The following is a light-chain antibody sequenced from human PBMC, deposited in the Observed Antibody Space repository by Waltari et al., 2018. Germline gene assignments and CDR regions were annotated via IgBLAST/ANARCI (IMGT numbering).Light chain of an antibody. V-gene: IGLV1-51*01. J-gene: IGLJ1*01. Sequence: QSVLPQPPSVSAAPGQTVTVSCSGSTSNIGNYSVSWYQQLPGTAPKLLIFDNNQRPSGIPDRFSGSKSGTSATLGITGLQTGDEADYYCGTWDSSLDSYVFGTGSKVTVL. CDR2: DNN. CDR3: GTWDSSLDSYV. CDR1: TSNIGNYS.